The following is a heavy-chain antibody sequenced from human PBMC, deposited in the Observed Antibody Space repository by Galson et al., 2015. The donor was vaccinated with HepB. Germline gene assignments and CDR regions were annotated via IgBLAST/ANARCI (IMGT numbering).Heavy chain of an antibody. CDR3: ARTLSGYSSSYSYYYYMDV. D-gene: IGHD6-6*01. V-gene: IGHV2-5*01. J-gene: IGHJ6*03. Sequence: PALVKPTQTLTLTCNFSGFSLNTTGVGMGWIRQAPGKALEWVAVIYWNDDKRYSPSLKSRLTISKDTSRNQVVLTMTNMDPVDTATYYCARTLSGYSSSYSYYYYMDVWGKGTTVTVSS. CDR2: IYWNDDK. CDR1: GFSLNTTGVG.